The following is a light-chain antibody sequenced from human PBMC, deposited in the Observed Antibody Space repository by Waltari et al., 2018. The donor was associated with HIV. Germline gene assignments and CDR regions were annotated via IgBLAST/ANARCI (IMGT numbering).Light chain of an antibody. J-gene: IGLJ3*02. Sequence: QSVLTQPPSVSGAPGQRVTISCTGSSSNIGAGSDVHWYQQLPGTAPKLLIYDNNNRPAGDPGRFSGSRSGTSASLAITGLQAEDEADYYCQSYDSGLRVFGGGTKLTVL. CDR3: QSYDSGLRV. CDR1: SSNIGAGSD. V-gene: IGLV1-40*01. CDR2: DNN.